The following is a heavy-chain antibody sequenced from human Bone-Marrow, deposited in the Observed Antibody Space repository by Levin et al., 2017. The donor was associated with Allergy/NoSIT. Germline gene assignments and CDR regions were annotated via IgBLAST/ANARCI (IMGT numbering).Heavy chain of an antibody. D-gene: IGHD3-22*01. J-gene: IGHJ4*02. V-gene: IGHV1-69*13. Sequence: SVKVSCKASGGNFRSYAITWVRQAPGLGLEWMGGIVPMFGTAKYAQKFQARVTITADESTSTAYMELSSLTSEDTAVYYCARAGSDTGGYFSFWGQGTRVTVSS. CDR1: GGNFRSYA. CDR3: ARAGSDTGGYFSF. CDR2: IVPMFGTA.